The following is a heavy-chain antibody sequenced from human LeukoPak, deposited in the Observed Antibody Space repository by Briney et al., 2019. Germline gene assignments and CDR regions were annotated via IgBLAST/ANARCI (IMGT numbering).Heavy chain of an antibody. Sequence: GASVKVSCKASGYTFTGYYMHWVRQAPGQGLEWMGIINPSGGSTSYAQKFQGRVTMTRDTSTSTVYMELSSLRSEDTAVYYCARETPVGRTAFDPWGQGTLVTVSS. CDR3: ARETPVGRTAFDP. J-gene: IGHJ5*02. D-gene: IGHD1-26*01. V-gene: IGHV1-46*01. CDR2: INPSGGST. CDR1: GYTFTGYY.